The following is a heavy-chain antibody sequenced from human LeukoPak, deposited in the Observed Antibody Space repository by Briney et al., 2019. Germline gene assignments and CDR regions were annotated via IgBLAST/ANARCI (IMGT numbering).Heavy chain of an antibody. Sequence: PGGSLRLSCTASGFTFRNYAMSWVRQAPGKGLEWVSAITSGGDGTHYADSVKGRFTISRDNSKNTLYLQMNSLRAEDTAVYYCAKFRSYCSSTSCFYSYFYYYGMDVWGQGTTVTVSS. CDR3: AKFRSYCSSTSCFYSYFYYYGMDV. V-gene: IGHV3-23*01. CDR2: ITSGGDGT. D-gene: IGHD2-2*01. J-gene: IGHJ6*02. CDR1: GFTFRNYA.